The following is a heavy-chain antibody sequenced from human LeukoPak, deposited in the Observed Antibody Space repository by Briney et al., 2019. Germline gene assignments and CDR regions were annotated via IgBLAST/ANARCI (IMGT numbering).Heavy chain of an antibody. D-gene: IGHD3-9*01. J-gene: IGHJ4*02. CDR1: GGSFSGYY. V-gene: IGHV4-34*01. CDR2: INHSGST. Sequence: SETLSLTCAVYGGSFSGYYWSWIRQPPGKGLEWIGEINHSGSTNYNPSLKSRVTISVDTSKNQFSLNLSSVTAADTAVYYCARQRYDILTGHKRSNFDYWGQGALVTVSS. CDR3: ARQRYDILTGHKRSNFDY.